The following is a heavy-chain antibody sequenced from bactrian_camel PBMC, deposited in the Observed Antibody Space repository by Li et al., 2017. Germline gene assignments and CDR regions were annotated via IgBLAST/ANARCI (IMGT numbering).Heavy chain of an antibody. CDR3: AAGRAYGIRWSLDPNHFEY. V-gene: IGHV3S55*01. Sequence: HVQLVESGGGSVQAGGSLRISCQVSGYTRPRMAWFRLTPEKEREGVAAIDSFLDADYADFAKGRFTISRDNGKNMIVLQMNSLKPEDAAMYYCAAGRAYGIRWSLDPNHFEYWGQGTQVTVS. CDR1: GYTRPR. D-gene: IGHD6*01. J-gene: IGHJ4*01. CDR2: IDSFLDA.